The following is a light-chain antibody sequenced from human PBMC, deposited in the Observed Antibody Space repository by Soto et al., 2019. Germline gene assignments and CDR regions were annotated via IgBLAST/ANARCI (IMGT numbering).Light chain of an antibody. CDR3: SSYTTSYTQV. J-gene: IGLJ2*01. CDR1: SSDVGGYNY. V-gene: IGLV2-14*01. CDR2: EVT. Sequence: QSALTQPASVSGSPGQSITISCTGTSSDVGGYNYGSWYQHHPGKVPKLMIYEVTNRPSGISNRFSGSKSGNTASLTISGLQAEDEADYYCSSYTTSYTQVFGGGTQLTVL.